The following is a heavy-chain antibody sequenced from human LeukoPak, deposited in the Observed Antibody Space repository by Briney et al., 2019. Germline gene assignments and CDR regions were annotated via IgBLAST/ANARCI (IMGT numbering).Heavy chain of an antibody. Sequence: GGSLRLSCAASGFTFSSYSMNWVRQAPGKGLEWVSSTSSSSSYIYYADSVKGRFTISRDNAKNSLYLQMNSLRAEDTAVYYCAREGLGLRLGELSSFDYWGQGTLVTVSS. CDR1: GFTFSSYS. J-gene: IGHJ4*02. CDR2: TSSSSSYI. D-gene: IGHD3-16*02. V-gene: IGHV3-21*01. CDR3: AREGLGLRLGELSSFDY.